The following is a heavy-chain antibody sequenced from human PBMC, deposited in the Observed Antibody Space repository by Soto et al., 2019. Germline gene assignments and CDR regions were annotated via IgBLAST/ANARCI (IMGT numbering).Heavy chain of an antibody. CDR2: IIPILGTA. V-gene: IGHV1-69*01. Sequence: QVQLVQSGAEVKKPGSSVKVSCTASGGTFSSNVITWVRQAPGQGLEWMGGIIPILGTANYAQKFQGRVTITADESTSTAYMEMSSLRSEDTAVYYCARRANYYDSSGYYRGAFDIWGQGTMVTVSS. D-gene: IGHD3-22*01. J-gene: IGHJ3*02. CDR1: GGTFSSNV. CDR3: ARRANYYDSSGYYRGAFDI.